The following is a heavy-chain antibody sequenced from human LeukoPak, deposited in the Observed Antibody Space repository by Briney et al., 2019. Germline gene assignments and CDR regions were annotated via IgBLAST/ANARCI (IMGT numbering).Heavy chain of an antibody. CDR2: IYYSGST. V-gene: IGHV4-59*08. D-gene: IGHD3-16*01. Sequence: SQTLSLTCTVSGGSISSYYWSWIRQPPGKGLEWIGYIYYSGSTNYNPSLKSRVTISVDTSKNQFSLKLSSVTAADTAVYYCARFGDDWFDPWGQGTLVTVSS. CDR1: GGSISSYY. J-gene: IGHJ5*02. CDR3: ARFGDDWFDP.